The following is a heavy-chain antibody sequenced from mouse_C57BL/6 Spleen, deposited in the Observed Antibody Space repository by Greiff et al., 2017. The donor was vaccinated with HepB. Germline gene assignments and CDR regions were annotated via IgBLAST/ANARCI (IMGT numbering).Heavy chain of an antibody. J-gene: IGHJ2*01. CDR1: GYTFTSYW. D-gene: IGHD2-1*01. Sequence: VQLQQPGAELVKPGASVKLSCKASGYTFTSYWMQWVKQRPGQGLEWIGEIDPSDSYTNYNQKFKGKATLTVDTSSSTAYMQLSSLTSEDSAVYYCARDGNYVFDYWGQGTTLTVSS. V-gene: IGHV1-50*01. CDR3: ARDGNYVFDY. CDR2: IDPSDSYT.